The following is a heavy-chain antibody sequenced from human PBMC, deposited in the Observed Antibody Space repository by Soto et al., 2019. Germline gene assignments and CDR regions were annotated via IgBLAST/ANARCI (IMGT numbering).Heavy chain of an antibody. Sequence: EGSLRLSCAASGFTFSSYAMHWVRQAPGKGLEWVAVISYDGSNKYYADSVKGRFTISGDNSKNTLYLQMNSLRAEDTAVYYCARAVVIAAAALDYWGQGTLVTVSS. CDR1: GFTFSSYA. V-gene: IGHV3-30-3*01. J-gene: IGHJ4*02. D-gene: IGHD6-13*01. CDR2: ISYDGSNK. CDR3: ARAVVIAAAALDY.